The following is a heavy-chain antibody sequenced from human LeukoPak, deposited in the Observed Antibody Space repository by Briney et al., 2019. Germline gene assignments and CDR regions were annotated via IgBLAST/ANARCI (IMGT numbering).Heavy chain of an antibody. CDR3: ARHGDGYNSQTSFDY. CDR1: GGSISGYY. V-gene: IGHV4-4*09. CDR2: IYTSGST. J-gene: IGHJ4*02. D-gene: IGHD5-24*01. Sequence: PSETLSLTCTVSGGSISGYYWSWIRQPPGKGLEWIGYIYTSGSTNYNPSLKSRVTISVDTSKNQFSLKLSSVTAADTAVYYCARHGDGYNSQTSFDYWGQGTLVTVSS.